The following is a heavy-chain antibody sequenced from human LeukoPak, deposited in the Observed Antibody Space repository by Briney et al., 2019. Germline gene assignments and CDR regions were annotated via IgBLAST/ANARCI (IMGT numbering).Heavy chain of an antibody. D-gene: IGHD3-3*01. V-gene: IGHV4-39*07. J-gene: IGHJ4*02. Sequence: PSETLSLTCAVSGASISSNHYYWGWMCHSPGKGLEWIGSVFHSGSTYYNPSLKTRVTMSLDASKRQFSLNLTSVTAADTAVYYCARSPVFGVIILHFDCWGQGSLVTVSS. CDR2: VFHSGST. CDR1: GASISSNHYY. CDR3: ARSPVFGVIILHFDC.